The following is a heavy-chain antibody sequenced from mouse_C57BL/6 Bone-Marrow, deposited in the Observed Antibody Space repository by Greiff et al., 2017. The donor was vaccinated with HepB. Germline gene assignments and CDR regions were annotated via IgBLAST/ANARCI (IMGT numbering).Heavy chain of an antibody. CDR2: IDPSDSYT. V-gene: IGHV1-59*01. CDR3: ARRGLYFDY. J-gene: IGHJ2*01. D-gene: IGHD3-3*01. Sequence: QVHVKQPGAELVRPGTSVKLSCKASGYTFTSYWMHWVKQRPGQGLEWIGVIDPSDSYTNYNQKFKGKATLTVDTSSSTAYMQLSSLTSEDSAVYYCARRGLYFDYWGQGTTLTVSS. CDR1: GYTFTSYW.